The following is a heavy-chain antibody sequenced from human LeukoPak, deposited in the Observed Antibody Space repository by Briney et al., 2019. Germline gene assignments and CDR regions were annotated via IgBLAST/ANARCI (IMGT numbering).Heavy chain of an antibody. D-gene: IGHD1-26*01. J-gene: IGHJ4*02. Sequence: SETLSLTCTVSGGSISSGDYYWSWIRQPPGKGLEWIGYIYYSGSTYYNPSLKSRVTISVDTSKNQFSLKLSSVTAADTAVYYCARGPSSGSLTTPYGFDYWGQGTLVTVSS. V-gene: IGHV4-30-4*01. CDR1: GGSISSGDYY. CDR3: ARGPSSGSLTTPYGFDY. CDR2: IYYSGST.